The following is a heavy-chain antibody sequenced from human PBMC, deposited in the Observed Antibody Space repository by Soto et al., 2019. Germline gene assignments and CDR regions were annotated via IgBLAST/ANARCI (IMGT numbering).Heavy chain of an antibody. CDR3: ASWYYYDSSGYYGSHYYYGMDV. V-gene: IGHV3-48*02. CDR1: GFTFSSHS. D-gene: IGHD3-22*01. J-gene: IGHJ6*02. Sequence: GGSLRLSCAASGFTFSSHSMNWVRQAPGKGLEWVSYISSSSSTIYYADSVKGRFTISRDNAKNSLYLQMNSLRDEDTAVYYCASWYYYDSSGYYGSHYYYGMDVWGQGTTVTVSS. CDR2: ISSSSSTI.